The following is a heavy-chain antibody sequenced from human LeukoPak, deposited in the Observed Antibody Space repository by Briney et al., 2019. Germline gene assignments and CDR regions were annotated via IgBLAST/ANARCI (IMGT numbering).Heavy chain of an antibody. D-gene: IGHD5-12*01. CDR2: IYYRGNT. Sequence: PSETLSLTCTVSGGSISSYYWSWIRQSPGKGLEWIGYIYYRGNTNYNPSLKSRVTMSVDTSQNQFSLNLSSVTAADTAVYYCARGGSWLVKFDFWGQGTLVTVSS. CDR3: ARGGSWLVKFDF. J-gene: IGHJ4*02. V-gene: IGHV4-59*08. CDR1: GGSISSYY.